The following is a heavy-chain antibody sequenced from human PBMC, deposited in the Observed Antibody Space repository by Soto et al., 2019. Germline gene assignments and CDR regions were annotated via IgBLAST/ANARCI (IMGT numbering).Heavy chain of an antibody. J-gene: IGHJ6*02. D-gene: IGHD3-3*01. CDR2: INPNSGGT. Sequence: AAVKVCCKASGYTFTGYYMHWVRQAPGQGLEWMGWINPNSGGTNYAQKFQGRVTMTRDTSISTAYMELSRLRSDDTAVYYCARDRDVLRFLESLSSPNGMDVWGQGTTVTVS. CDR3: ARDRDVLRFLESLSSPNGMDV. V-gene: IGHV1-2*02. CDR1: GYTFTGYY.